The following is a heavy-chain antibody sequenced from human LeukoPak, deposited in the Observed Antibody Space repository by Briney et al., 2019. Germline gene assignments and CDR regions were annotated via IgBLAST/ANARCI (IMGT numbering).Heavy chain of an antibody. D-gene: IGHD1-26*01. CDR2: INPNRGGT. Sequence: ASVKDSCKASGYTFTGYYMHWVRQAPAQELEWVGRINPNRGGTNYAQKFQGRVTMTRDTSISTAYMELSSLRSDDTAVYYCARGATPYYYYMDVWGKGTTVTVSS. J-gene: IGHJ6*03. V-gene: IGHV1-2*06. CDR1: GYTFTGYY. CDR3: ARGATPYYYYMDV.